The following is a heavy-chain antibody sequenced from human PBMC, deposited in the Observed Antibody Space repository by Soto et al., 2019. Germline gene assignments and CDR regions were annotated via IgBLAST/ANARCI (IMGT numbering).Heavy chain of an antibody. CDR1: GFTFTSSA. V-gene: IGHV1-58*01. J-gene: IGHJ3*02. CDR3: AAGILNYYDSSGYYPYDAFDI. CDR2: IVVGSGNT. D-gene: IGHD3-22*01. Sequence: ASVKVSCKASGFTFTSSAVQWVRQARGQRLEWIGWIVVGSGNTNYAQKFQERVTITRDMSTSTAYMELSSLRSEDTAVYYCAAGILNYYDSSGYYPYDAFDIWGQGTMVTVSS.